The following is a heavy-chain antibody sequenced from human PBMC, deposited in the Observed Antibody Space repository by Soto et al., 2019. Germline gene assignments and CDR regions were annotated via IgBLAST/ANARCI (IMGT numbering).Heavy chain of an antibody. CDR1: GGSIGSKTSC. J-gene: IGHJ6*02. D-gene: IGHD2-21*01. V-gene: IGHV4-39*01. Sequence: QVQLQESGPGLLKPSETLSLTCNVSGGSIGSKTSCWGWIRQPPGKGLEWIATFYYSEYTYYHPSLKVRVTRVVDAPKTQSSLRLSSVTAAGTAMYSCVKLAGYCGGGRGHGDYAMDVWGQGTTATVSS. CDR2: FYYSEYT. CDR3: VKLAGYCGGGRGHGDYAMDV.